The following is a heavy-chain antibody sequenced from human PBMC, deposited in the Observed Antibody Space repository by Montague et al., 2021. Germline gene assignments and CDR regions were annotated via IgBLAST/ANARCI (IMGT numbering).Heavy chain of an antibody. Sequence: SLRLSCVASGFTFSTYALFWVRQAPGKGLEWVSSISGSGSSPYYADSVQGRFTISRDNFKNTLDNSNNPLYLQMNSLRAEDTAVYYCARVRLSYTSSFYGFFDCWGQGTLVTVSS. J-gene: IGHJ4*02. D-gene: IGHD6-6*01. CDR1: GFTFSTYA. CDR3: ARVRLSYTSSFYGFFDC. CDR2: ISGSGSSP. V-gene: IGHV3-23*01.